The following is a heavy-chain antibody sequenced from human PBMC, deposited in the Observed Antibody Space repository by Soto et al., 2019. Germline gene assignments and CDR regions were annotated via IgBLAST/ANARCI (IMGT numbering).Heavy chain of an antibody. J-gene: IGHJ5*02. CDR1: GYTFTSHD. D-gene: IGHD3-3*01. CDR3: ARGQHYDFWSGYNWFDP. CDR2: MNPNTGNT. Sequence: ASVEVSCKASGYTFTSHDINWVRQAAGHGLEWMGWMNPNTGNTGYAQKFQGRVTMTRNTSITTAYMELSRLRSDDTAVYYCARGQHYDFWSGYNWFDPWGQGTLVTVSS. V-gene: IGHV1-8*01.